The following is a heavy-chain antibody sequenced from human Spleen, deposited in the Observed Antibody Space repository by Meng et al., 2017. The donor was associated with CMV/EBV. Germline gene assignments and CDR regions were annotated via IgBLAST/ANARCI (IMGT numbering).Heavy chain of an antibody. CDR3: ARAPPSAPFDY. V-gene: IGHV4-31*03. J-gene: IGHJ4*02. CDR1: GGAVTSGGYY. CDR2: VYRSVNT. Sequence: TCTVSGGAVTSGGYYWSWIRQHPGKGLEWIGYVYRSVNTYYSPSFKSRVTMSVDTSKNQFSLTLTSVTAADTAVYFCARAPPSAPFDYWGQGALVTVSS.